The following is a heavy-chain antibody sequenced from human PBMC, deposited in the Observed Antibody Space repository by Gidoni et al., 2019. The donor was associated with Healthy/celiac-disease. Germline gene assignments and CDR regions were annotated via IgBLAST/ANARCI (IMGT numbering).Heavy chain of an antibody. CDR2: IWYDGSNK. CDR1: SSYG. CDR3: AREYCSSTSCYTTYYYYGMDV. D-gene: IGHD2-2*02. J-gene: IGHJ6*02. V-gene: IGHV3-33*01. Sequence: SSYGMHWVRQAPGKGLEWVAVIWYDGSNKYYADSVKGRFTISRDNSKNTLYLQMNSLRAEDTAVYYCAREYCSSTSCYTTYYYYGMDVWGQGTTVTVSS.